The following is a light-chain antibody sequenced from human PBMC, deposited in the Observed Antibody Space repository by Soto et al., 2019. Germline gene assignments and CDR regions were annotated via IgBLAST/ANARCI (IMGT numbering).Light chain of an antibody. CDR3: QQYNNLPMT. Sequence: MQMTQSPSSLSASVGDRFTITCQAIQDINNYLNWYRQKPGKAPKLLIYRASKLETGVPSRFSGRGSGTDFTFTLSSLQPEDNATYYCQQYNNLPMTFGQGTRLEIK. J-gene: IGKJ5*01. V-gene: IGKV1-33*01. CDR1: QDINNY. CDR2: RAS.